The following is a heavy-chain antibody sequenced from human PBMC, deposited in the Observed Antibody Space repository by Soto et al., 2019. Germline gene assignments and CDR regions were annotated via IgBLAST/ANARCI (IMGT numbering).Heavy chain of an antibody. CDR2: INHSGST. D-gene: IGHD3-16*01. CDR1: GGSFKGYS. Sequence: QVQLQQWGAGLLKPSETLSLTCAVYGGSFKGYSWTWLRQPPGKGLEWIGEINHSGSTKYNPSRKRRVTISVDTSRNQFSLKLSSVTAADTAVYFCARPPYAFGFDIWGQGTVVTVSS. V-gene: IGHV4-34*01. CDR3: ARPPYAFGFDI. J-gene: IGHJ3*02.